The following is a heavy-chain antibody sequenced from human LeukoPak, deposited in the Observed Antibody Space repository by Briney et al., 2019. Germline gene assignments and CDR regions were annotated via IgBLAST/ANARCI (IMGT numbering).Heavy chain of an antibody. J-gene: IGHJ6*03. CDR3: ARGRGGKYCSGGSCYSYDYYYYMDV. CDR2: IIPIFGTA. D-gene: IGHD2-15*01. CDR1: GGTFSSYA. V-gene: IGHV1-69*06. Sequence: ASVKVSCKASGGTFSSYAVSWVRQAPGQGLQWMGGIIPIFGTANYAQKFQGRVTITADKSTSTAYMELSSLRSEDTAVYYCARGRGGKYCSGGSCYSYDYYYYMDVWGKGTTVTVSS.